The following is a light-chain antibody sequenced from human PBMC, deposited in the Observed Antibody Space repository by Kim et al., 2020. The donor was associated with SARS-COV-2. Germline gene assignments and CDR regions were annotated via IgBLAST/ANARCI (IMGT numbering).Light chain of an antibody. V-gene: IGKV4-1*01. J-gene: IGKJ4*01. CDR1: QSVLYSSNNKNY. CDR3: QQYYSTPLLT. CDR2: WAS. Sequence: DIVMTQSPDSLAVSLGERATINCKSSQSVLYSSNNKNYLAWYQQKSGQPPKLLIYWASTRESGVPERFSGSGSGTDFTLTISSLQAEDVAVYYCQQYYSTPLLTFGGGTKVDIK.